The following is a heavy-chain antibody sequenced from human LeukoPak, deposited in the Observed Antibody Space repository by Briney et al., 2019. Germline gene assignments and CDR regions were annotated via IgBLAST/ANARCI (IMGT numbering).Heavy chain of an antibody. CDR3: ARHSDGGTYHDPFDI. CDR1: GGSISSSRYY. Sequence: SGTLSLTCAVSGGSISSSRYYWGWIRQPPGKGLDWIGSISYSGSTYYNSSLKSRLTISVDTSKNQFSLRLSSVTAADTAVYYCARHSDGGTYHDPFDIWGQGTMATVSS. D-gene: IGHD1-26*01. CDR2: ISYSGST. V-gene: IGHV4-39*01. J-gene: IGHJ3*02.